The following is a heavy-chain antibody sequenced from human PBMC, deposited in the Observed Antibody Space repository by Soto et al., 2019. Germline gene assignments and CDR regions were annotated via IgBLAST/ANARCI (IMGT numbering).Heavy chain of an antibody. J-gene: IGHJ4*02. V-gene: IGHV3-30-3*01. CDR2: ISYDGSNK. CDR3: SNVPYSSGWYGLS. D-gene: IGHD6-19*01. CDR1: GFTFSSYA. Sequence: QVQLVESGGGVVQPGRSLRLSCAASGFTFSSYAMHWVRQAPGKGLEWVAVISYDGSNKYYADSVKGRFTISRDNSKNTLYLQMNSLRTDDTAVYYCSNVPYSSGWYGLSWGQGTLVTVSS.